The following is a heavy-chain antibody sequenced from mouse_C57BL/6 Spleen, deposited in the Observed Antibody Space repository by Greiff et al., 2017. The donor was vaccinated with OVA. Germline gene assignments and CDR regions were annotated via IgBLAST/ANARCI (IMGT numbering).Heavy chain of an antibody. J-gene: IGHJ4*01. Sequence: EVQGVESGPVLVKPGASVTMSCKASGYTFTDSYMNWVKQSPGKSLEWIGVINPYNGGTSYNQKFKGKATLTVDKSSSTAYMELNSLTSEDSAVDYCARRGLYSPDDAMDYWGQGTSVTVSS. CDR3: ARRGLYSPDDAMDY. V-gene: IGHV1-19*01. D-gene: IGHD2-12*01. CDR2: INPYNGGT. CDR1: GYTFTDSY.